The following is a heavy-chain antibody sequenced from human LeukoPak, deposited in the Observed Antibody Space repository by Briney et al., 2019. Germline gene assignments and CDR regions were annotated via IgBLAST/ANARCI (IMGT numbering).Heavy chain of an antibody. CDR2: ISGDGGST. Sequence: AGGSLRLSCAASGFTFSIYAMTWLRQAPGKGLEWVSAISGDGGSTDYADSVKGRFTISRGNSKNTLYLQMNSLRAEDTALYYCAKRVGGTPDYWGLGTLVTVSS. J-gene: IGHJ4*02. V-gene: IGHV3-23*01. D-gene: IGHD1-26*01. CDR1: GFTFSIYA. CDR3: AKRVGGTPDY.